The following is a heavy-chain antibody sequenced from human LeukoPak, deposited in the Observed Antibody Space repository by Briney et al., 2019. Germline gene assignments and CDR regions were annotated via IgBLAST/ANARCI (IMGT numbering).Heavy chain of an antibody. V-gene: IGHV4-59*01. CDR2: IYYSGST. D-gene: IGHD5-18*01. CDR3: ARDPRGYSYGPGPYAFDI. J-gene: IGHJ3*02. CDR1: GGSIINYY. Sequence: SETLSLTCTVSGGSIINYYWSWIRQPPGKGLEWIGYIYYSGSTNYNPSFKSRVTISVDTSKNQFSLKLSSVTAADTAVYYCARDPRGYSYGPGPYAFDIWGQGTMVTVSS.